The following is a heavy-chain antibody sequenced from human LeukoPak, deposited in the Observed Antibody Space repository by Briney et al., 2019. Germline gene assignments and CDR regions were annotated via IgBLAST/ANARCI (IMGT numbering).Heavy chain of an antibody. D-gene: IGHD1-1*01. CDR1: GGSISSGSYY. CDR2: IYTSGST. J-gene: IGHJ4*02. Sequence: PSQTLSLTCTVSGGSISSGSYYWSWIRQPAGKGLEWIGRIYTSGSTNYNPSLKCRVTISVDTSKNQFSLKLSSVTAADTAVYYCARDWGYNWNDDGVFDYWGQGTLVTVSS. CDR3: ARDWGYNWNDDGVFDY. V-gene: IGHV4-61*02.